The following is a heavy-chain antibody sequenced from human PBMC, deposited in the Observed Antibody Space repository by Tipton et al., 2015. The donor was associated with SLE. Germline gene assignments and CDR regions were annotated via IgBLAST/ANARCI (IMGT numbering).Heavy chain of an antibody. Sequence: TLSLTCTVSGDSISDGAYYWSWIRQPAGKRLEWIGRIFITGSTNYIPSLNSRVTMSVDTSKNHFSLKLISVTAADTAVYYCARELDTFDIWGQGTTVTVSS. J-gene: IGHJ3*02. CDR3: ARELDTFDI. CDR2: IFITGST. CDR1: GDSISDGAYY. V-gene: IGHV4-61*02.